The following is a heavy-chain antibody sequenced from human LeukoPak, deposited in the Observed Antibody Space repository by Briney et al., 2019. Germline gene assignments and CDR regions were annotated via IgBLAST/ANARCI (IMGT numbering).Heavy chain of an antibody. D-gene: IGHD3-16*02. CDR2: ISGSGGSA. V-gene: IGHV3-23*01. J-gene: IGHJ4*02. Sequence: GGSLRFSCAASGFIFSCYAMRGLRKAAGKGLEWVSGISGSGGSAYYAYSLKGRFTISRDNSTNTLFLQMNSLRAEGTAVYYCAKDALISFRGAWAQSDYWGQGTLVTVSS. CDR1: GFIFSCYA. CDR3: AKDALISFRGAWAQSDY.